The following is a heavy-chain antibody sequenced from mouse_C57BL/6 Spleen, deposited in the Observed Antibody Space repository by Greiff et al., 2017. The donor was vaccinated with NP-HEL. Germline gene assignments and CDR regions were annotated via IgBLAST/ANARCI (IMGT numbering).Heavy chain of an antibody. CDR3: ARARYFGYDYDGYFDV. D-gene: IGHD2-4*01. CDR2: FHPYNDDT. V-gene: IGHV1-47*01. Sequence: QVHVKQSGAELVKPGASVKMSCKASGYTFTTYPIEWMKQNHGKSLEWIGNFHPYNDDTKYNEKFKGKATLTVEKSSSTVYLELSRLTSDDSAVYYCARARYFGYDYDGYFDVWGTGTTVTVSS. CDR1: GYTFTTYP. J-gene: IGHJ1*03.